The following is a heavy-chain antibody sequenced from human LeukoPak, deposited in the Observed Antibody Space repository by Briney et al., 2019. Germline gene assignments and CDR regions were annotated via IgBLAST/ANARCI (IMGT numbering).Heavy chain of an antibody. Sequence: GESLKISCKGSGYSFANHWIGWVRQMPGKGLEWMAIINPVDSDTRISPSFQGQGTISVDKSISTAYLQWSSLKASDTAMYYCARGYCSSTSCPHKNHYYYYGMDVWGQGTTVTVSS. V-gene: IGHV5-51*01. J-gene: IGHJ6*02. D-gene: IGHD2-2*01. CDR2: INPVDSDT. CDR3: ARGYCSSTSCPHKNHYYYYGMDV. CDR1: GYSFANHW.